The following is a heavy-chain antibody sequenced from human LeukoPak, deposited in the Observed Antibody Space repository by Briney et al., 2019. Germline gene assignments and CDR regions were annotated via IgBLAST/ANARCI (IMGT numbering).Heavy chain of an antibody. CDR1: GFTFSSYA. D-gene: IGHD2-2*01. CDR3: AKDQGDIVVVPAAM. J-gene: IGHJ4*02. Sequence: GGSLRLSCAASGFTFSSYAMSWARHAPGQGLARVSATSGSGGSTYYADSVKGRFTISRDNSKNTLYLQMNSLRAEDTAVYYCAKDQGDIVVVPAAMRGQGTLVTVSS. CDR2: TSGSGGST. V-gene: IGHV3-23*01.